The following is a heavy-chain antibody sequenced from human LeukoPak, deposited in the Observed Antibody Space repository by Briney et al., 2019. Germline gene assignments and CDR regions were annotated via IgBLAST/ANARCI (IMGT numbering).Heavy chain of an antibody. CDR3: ARLRYFDWLPLY. Sequence: PSETLSLTCAVYGGSFSGYYWSWIRQPPGKGLEWIGEINHSGSTNYNPSLKSRVTISVDTSKNQFSLKLSSVTAADTAVYYCARLRYFDWLPLYWGQGTLVTVSS. CDR2: INHSGST. CDR1: GGSFSGYY. J-gene: IGHJ4*02. V-gene: IGHV4-34*01. D-gene: IGHD3-9*01.